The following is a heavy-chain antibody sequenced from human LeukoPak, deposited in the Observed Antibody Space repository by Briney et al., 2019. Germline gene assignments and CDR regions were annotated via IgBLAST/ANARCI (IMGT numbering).Heavy chain of an antibody. Sequence: GGSLRLSCAASGFTFSSYGMHWVRQAPGKGLEWVAVISYDGSNKYYADSVKGRFTISRDNSKNTLYLQMNSLRAEDTAVYYCAKLVVAATPLDYWGQGTLVTVSS. J-gene: IGHJ4*02. CDR1: GFTFSSYG. D-gene: IGHD2-15*01. V-gene: IGHV3-30*18. CDR2: ISYDGSNK. CDR3: AKLVVAATPLDY.